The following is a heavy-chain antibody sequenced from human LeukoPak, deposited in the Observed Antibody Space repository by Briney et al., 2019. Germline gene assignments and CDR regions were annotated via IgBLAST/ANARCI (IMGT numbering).Heavy chain of an antibody. CDR3: ARGPKGSSSFWWFDP. J-gene: IGHJ5*02. Sequence: PSETLSLTCTVSGGSISSYYWNWIRQPPGKGLEWIGYIYNSGSTNNNPSLKSRVTISVDTSKNQFSLQLNSVTPEDTAVYYCARGPKGSSSFWWFDPWGQGTLVTVSS. D-gene: IGHD6-13*01. V-gene: IGHV4-59*12. CDR2: IYNSGST. CDR1: GGSISSYY.